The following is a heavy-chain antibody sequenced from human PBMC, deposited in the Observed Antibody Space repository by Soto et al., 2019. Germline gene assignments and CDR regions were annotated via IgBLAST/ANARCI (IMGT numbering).Heavy chain of an antibody. CDR1: GFTFTRYS. V-gene: IGHV3-21*01. CDR3: ARESEDLTSNFDY. J-gene: IGHJ4*02. CDR2: ISSTTNYI. Sequence: GGSLRLSCAASGFTFTRYSMNWVRQAPGKGLEWVSSISSTTNYIYYADSMKGRFTVSRDNAKNSVYLEMNSLSAEDTALYYCARESEDLTSNFDYWGQGTLVTVSS.